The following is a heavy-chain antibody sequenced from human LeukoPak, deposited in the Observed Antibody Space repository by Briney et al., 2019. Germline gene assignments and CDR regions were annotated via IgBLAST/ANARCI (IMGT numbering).Heavy chain of an antibody. D-gene: IGHD6-6*01. CDR1: SGSISSSSYY. J-gene: IGHJ4*02. CDR3: ARHQFGSSGYYFDY. V-gene: IGHV4-39*01. Sequence: PSETLSLTCTVSSGSISSSSYYWGWIRQPPGKGLEWIGSIYYSGSTYYNPSLKSRVTISVDTSKNQFSLKLSSVTAADTAVYYCARHQFGSSGYYFDYWGQGTLVTVSS. CDR2: IYYSGST.